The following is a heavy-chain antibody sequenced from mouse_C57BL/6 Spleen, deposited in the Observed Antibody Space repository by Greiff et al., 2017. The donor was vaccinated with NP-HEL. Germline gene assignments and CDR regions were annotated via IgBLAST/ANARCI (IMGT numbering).Heavy chain of an antibody. Sequence: EVKLVESGGGLVKPGGSLKLSCAASGFTFSSYTMSWVRQTPEKRLEWVATISGGGGNTYYPDSVKGRFTISRDNAKNTLYLQMSSLRSEDTALYYCARHRGPYDGSSTGFAYWGQGTLVTVSA. CDR3: ARHRGPYDGSSTGFAY. CDR1: GFTFSSYT. D-gene: IGHD1-1*01. V-gene: IGHV5-9*01. CDR2: ISGGGGNT. J-gene: IGHJ3*01.